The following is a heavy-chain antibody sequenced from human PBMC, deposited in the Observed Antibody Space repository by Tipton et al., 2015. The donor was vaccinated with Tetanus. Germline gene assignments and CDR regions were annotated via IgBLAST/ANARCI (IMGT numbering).Heavy chain of an antibody. CDR2: INYSGTT. Sequence: PGLVKPSETLSLTCAVYGGSFSGYYWSWIRQSPGKGLEWIGYINYSGTTNYASSLQSRVIISVDTSKNQFSLKLNSVTAADTAVYYCARDRDYYGSGSRGMDVWGQGTTVTVSS. CDR1: GGSFSGYY. CDR3: ARDRDYYGSGSRGMDV. J-gene: IGHJ6*02. V-gene: IGHV4-59*01. D-gene: IGHD3-10*01.